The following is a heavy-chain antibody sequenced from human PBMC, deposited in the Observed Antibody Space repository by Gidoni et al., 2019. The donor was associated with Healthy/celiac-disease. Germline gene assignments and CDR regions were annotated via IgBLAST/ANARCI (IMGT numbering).Heavy chain of an antibody. D-gene: IGHD3-22*01. CDR3: ATARGNYYDSSGYYYYYYYGMDV. Sequence: EVQLVESGGGLVQPGGSLRLSCAASGFTFSSYSMNWVRQAQGKGLEWVSYISSSSSTIYYADSVKGRFTISRDNAKNSLYLQMNSLRAEDTAVYYCATARGNYYDSSGYYYYYYYGMDVWGQGTTVTVSS. V-gene: IGHV3-48*01. J-gene: IGHJ6*02. CDR1: GFTFSSYS. CDR2: ISSSSSTI.